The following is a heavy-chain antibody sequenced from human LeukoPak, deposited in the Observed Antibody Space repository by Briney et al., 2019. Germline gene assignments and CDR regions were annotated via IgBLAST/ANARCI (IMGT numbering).Heavy chain of an antibody. V-gene: IGHV3-30-3*01. Sequence: GGSLRLSCAASGFTFSSYAMHWVRQAPGKGLEWVAVISYDGSSKYYADSVKGRFTISRDNSKNTLYLQMNSLRAEDTAVYYCARKMFVDIVATITPEYFQHWGQGTLVTVSS. J-gene: IGHJ1*01. CDR2: ISYDGSSK. CDR3: ARKMFVDIVATITPEYFQH. CDR1: GFTFSSYA. D-gene: IGHD5-12*01.